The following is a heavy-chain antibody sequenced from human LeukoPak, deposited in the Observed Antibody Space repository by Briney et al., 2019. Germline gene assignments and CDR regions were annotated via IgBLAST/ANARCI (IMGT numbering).Heavy chain of an antibody. CDR2: IYTSGST. Sequence: PSQTLSLTCTVSGVSISSGSYYWSWIRQPAGKGLEWIGRIYTSGSTNYNPSLKSRVTISVDTSKNQFSLKLSSVTDADTAMYYCARDRRDFWSGYYMDVWGKGTTVTVSS. J-gene: IGHJ6*03. CDR1: GVSISSGSYY. D-gene: IGHD3-3*01. CDR3: ARDRRDFWSGYYMDV. V-gene: IGHV4-61*02.